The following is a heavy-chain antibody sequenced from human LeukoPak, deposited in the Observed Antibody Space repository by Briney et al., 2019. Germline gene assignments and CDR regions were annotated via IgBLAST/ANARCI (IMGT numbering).Heavy chain of an antibody. Sequence: GRSLRLSCAASGFTFSSYGMHWVRQAPGKGLEWVSVISYDGSNKYYADSVKGRFTISRDNSKNTLYLQMNSLRAEDTAVYYCAKALGDTAMASVDYWGQGTLVTVSS. V-gene: IGHV3-30*18. CDR2: ISYDGSNK. CDR1: GFTFSSYG. D-gene: IGHD5-18*01. J-gene: IGHJ4*02. CDR3: AKALGDTAMASVDY.